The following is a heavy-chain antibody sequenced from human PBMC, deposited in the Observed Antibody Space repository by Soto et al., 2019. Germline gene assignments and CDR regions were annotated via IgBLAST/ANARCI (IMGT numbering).Heavy chain of an antibody. Sequence: SETLSLTCSVSGSSIITSYYWGWIRQSPGKGLEWIGSAYYSGSTYYNPSLKSRVTIFVDTSKSQFSLMLDSVTAADTAVYYCARHDWARFYGTDVWGQGTTVTVYS. D-gene: IGHD2-21*01. V-gene: IGHV4-39*01. CDR2: AYYSGST. CDR3: ARHDWARFYGTDV. J-gene: IGHJ6*02. CDR1: GSSIITSYY.